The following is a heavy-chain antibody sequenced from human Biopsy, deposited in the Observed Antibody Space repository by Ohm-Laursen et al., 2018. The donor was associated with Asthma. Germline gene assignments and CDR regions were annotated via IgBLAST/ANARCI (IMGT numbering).Heavy chain of an antibody. D-gene: IGHD1-26*01. J-gene: IGHJ4*02. V-gene: IGHV3-30*18. CDR2: ISSDVRE. CDR3: AKDVFPGWELRRGPDY. Sequence: SLRLSCSASGFTFRNFGMHWVRQAPGKGLEWVALISSDVREWYTDSVKGRFTISRDNSRNTLHLQMNSLRAEDTAVYYCAKDVFPGWELRRGPDYWGQGTLVTVSS. CDR1: GFTFRNFG.